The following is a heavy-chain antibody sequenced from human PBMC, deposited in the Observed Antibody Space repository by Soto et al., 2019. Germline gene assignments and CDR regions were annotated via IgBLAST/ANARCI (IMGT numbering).Heavy chain of an antibody. J-gene: IGHJ6*02. CDR2: IYPGDSDT. CDR3: ARRKGSGSRYYYYGMDV. Sequence: GESLKISCKGSGYSFTSYWIGWVRQMPGKGLEWMGIIYPGDSDTRYSPSFRGQVTISADKSISTAYLQWSSLKASDTAMYYCARRKGSGSRYYYYGMDVWGQGTTVTVSS. V-gene: IGHV5-51*01. D-gene: IGHD1-26*01. CDR1: GYSFTSYW.